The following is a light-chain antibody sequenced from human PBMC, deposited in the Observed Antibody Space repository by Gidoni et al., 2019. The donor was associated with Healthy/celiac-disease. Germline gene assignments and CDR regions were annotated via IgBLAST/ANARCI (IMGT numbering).Light chain of an antibody. J-gene: IGKJ2*01. CDR3: QQYGSSPAT. CDR2: AAS. CDR1: QSVSSSY. Sequence: EIVLTQSPGTLSLSPGDRATLSCRASQSVSSSYLAWYQQKPGQAHRLLIYAASSRATGIPDRFSGSGSGTDFTLTISRLEPEDFAVYYCQQYGSSPATFGQGTKLEIK. V-gene: IGKV3-20*01.